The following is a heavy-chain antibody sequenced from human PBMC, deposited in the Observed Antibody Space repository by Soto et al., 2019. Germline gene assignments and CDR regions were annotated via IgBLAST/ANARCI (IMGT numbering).Heavy chain of an antibody. D-gene: IGHD2-2*01. CDR3: AKDRDIVVVPAAMPPSFGY. Sequence: GGSLRLSCAASGFTFSSYAMSWVRQAPGKGLEWVSAISGSGGSTYYADSVKGRFTISRDNSKNTLYLQMNSLRAEDTAVYYCAKDRDIVVVPAAMPPSFGYWGQGTLVTVS. CDR1: GFTFSSYA. V-gene: IGHV3-23*01. J-gene: IGHJ4*02. CDR2: ISGSGGST.